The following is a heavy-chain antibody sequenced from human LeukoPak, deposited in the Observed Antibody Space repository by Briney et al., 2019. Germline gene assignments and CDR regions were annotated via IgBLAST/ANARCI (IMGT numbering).Heavy chain of an antibody. CDR2: IWYDGSNK. V-gene: IGHV3-33*01. CDR3: ARNQEIDYYDSSGFYWGVEY. J-gene: IGHJ4*02. CDR1: GFTFSSYG. D-gene: IGHD3-22*01. Sequence: PGGSLRLSCAASGFTFSSYGMHWVRQAPGKGLEWVAVIWYDGSNKYYADSVKGRFTISRDNSKNTLYLQMNSLRAEDTAVYYCARNQEIDYYDSSGFYWGVEYWGQGTLVTVSS.